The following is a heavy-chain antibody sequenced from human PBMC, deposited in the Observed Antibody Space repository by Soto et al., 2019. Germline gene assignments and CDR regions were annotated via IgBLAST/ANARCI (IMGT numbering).Heavy chain of an antibody. CDR3: ARPLNSRSWTEYYFDY. CDR1: GYSFTSYW. D-gene: IGHD6-13*01. V-gene: IGHV5-51*01. CDR2: IYPGDSDT. Sequence: GESLKISCKGSGYSFTSYWIGWVRQMPGKGLEWMGIIYPGDSDTRYSPSFQGQVTISADKSISTAYLQWSSLKASDTAMYYCARPLNSRSWTEYYFDYWGQGTLVTVSS. J-gene: IGHJ4*02.